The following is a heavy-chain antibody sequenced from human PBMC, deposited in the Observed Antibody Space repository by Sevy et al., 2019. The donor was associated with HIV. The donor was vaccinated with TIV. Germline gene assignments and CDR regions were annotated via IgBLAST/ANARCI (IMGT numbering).Heavy chain of an antibody. CDR2: IKHDGSEK. D-gene: IGHD2-15*01. Sequence: GGSLRLSCAASGFNFDNYWMSWVRQAPGKGLEWVANIKHDGSEKYYVDSVKGRFTISRDNDQSSLFLQIDSLIGEDMGVYYCARTLPPSYGMDVWGQGTTVTVSS. J-gene: IGHJ6*02. V-gene: IGHV3-7*01. CDR1: GFNFDNYW. CDR3: ARTLPPSYGMDV.